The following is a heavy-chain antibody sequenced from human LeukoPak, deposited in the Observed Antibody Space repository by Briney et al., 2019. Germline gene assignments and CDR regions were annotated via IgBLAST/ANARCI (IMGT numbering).Heavy chain of an antibody. D-gene: IGHD1-26*01. CDR2: INHSGST. V-gene: IGHV4-34*01. Sequence: SETLSLSCAVYGGSFSGYYWSWIRQPPGKGLEWIGEINHSGSTNYNPSLKSRVTISVDTSKNQFSLKLSSVTAADTAVYYCARHSGGTYYVNFDPWGQGTLVTVSS. CDR1: GGSFSGYY. CDR3: ARHSGGTYYVNFDP. J-gene: IGHJ5*02.